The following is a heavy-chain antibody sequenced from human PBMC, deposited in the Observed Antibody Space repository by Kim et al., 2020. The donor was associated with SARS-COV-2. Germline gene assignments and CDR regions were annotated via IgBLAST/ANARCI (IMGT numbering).Heavy chain of an antibody. D-gene: IGHD1-26*01. V-gene: IGHV1-18*01. CDR3: ARDGKWELPPSQALRPGAWFDP. CDR2: ISAYNGNT. CDR1: GYTFTTYG. J-gene: IGHJ5*02. Sequence: ASVKVSCKASGYTFTTYGISWVRQAPGQGLQWMGWISAYNGNTNYAQKFQGRVTMTTDTSTSTAYMELRSLRSDDTAVYYCARDGKWELPPSQALRPGAWFDPWGQGTLVTVSS.